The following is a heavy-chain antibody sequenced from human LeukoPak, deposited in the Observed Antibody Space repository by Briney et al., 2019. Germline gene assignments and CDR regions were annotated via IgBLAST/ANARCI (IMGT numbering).Heavy chain of an antibody. V-gene: IGHV4-34*01. J-gene: IGHJ4*02. CDR3: ARGRYSYGYLVWRYFDY. D-gene: IGHD5-18*01. CDR2: INHSGST. Sequence: NPSETLPLTCAVYGGSFSGYYWSWIRQPPGKGLEWIGEINHSGSTNYNPSLKSRVTISVDTSKNQFSLKLSSVTAADTAVYYCARGRYSYGYLVWRYFDYWGQGTLVTVSS. CDR1: GGSFSGYY.